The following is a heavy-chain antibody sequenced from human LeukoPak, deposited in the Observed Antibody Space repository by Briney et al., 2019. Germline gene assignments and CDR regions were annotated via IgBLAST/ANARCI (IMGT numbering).Heavy chain of an antibody. CDR3: ARRNRGNYDNYFDY. CDR1: GYSISSGYY. D-gene: IGHD4-11*01. CDR2: IYHSGST. V-gene: IGHV4-38-2*01. J-gene: IGHJ4*02. Sequence: PSETLSLACAVSGYSISSGYYWGWIRQPPGKGLEWIGSIYHSGSTYYNPSLKSRVTISVDTSKNQFSLKLSSVTAADTAVYYCARRNRGNYDNYFDYWGQGTLVTVSS.